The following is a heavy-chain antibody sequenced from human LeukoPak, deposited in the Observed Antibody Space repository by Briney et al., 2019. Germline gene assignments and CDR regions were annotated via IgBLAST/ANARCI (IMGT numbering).Heavy chain of an antibody. Sequence: PSETLSLTCGVSGGSISNTNWRTWVRQPPGKGLEWIGEVNLQGSTNYNPSLKSRVAISVDKSEYHISLKLTSVTAADTAVYYCAREGGPYRPLDYSGQGTLVTVAS. CDR1: GGSISNTNW. V-gene: IGHV4-4*02. J-gene: IGHJ4*02. CDR2: VNLQGST. CDR3: AREGGPYRPLDY.